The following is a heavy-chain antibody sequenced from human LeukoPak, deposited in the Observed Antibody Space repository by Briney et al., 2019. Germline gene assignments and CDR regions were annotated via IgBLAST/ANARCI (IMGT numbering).Heavy chain of an antibody. D-gene: IGHD6-19*01. J-gene: IGHJ5*02. CDR1: GYTFTSSC. V-gene: IGHV1-18*01. Sequence: GASVNVSCKAYGYTFTSSCISWERQAPGQGLEWMGLIRAYNGNTNYAQKLKGRVTMTTDTYTSTAYMELRSLRSDDTAVYYCARGFGGWYWFDPWGQGTLVTVSS. CDR3: ARGFGGWYWFDP. CDR2: IRAYNGNT.